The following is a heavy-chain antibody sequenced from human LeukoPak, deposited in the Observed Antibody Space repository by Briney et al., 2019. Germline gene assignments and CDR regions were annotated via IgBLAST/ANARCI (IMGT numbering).Heavy chain of an antibody. CDR2: ISGRGGRT. Sequence: GGSLRLSCAGSGFNFSDYAMSWVRQAPGKGLEWISGISGRGGRTPYADSVKGRFSVSRDNANNTLYLHLNSLRAEDTAVYYCAREYPLFHYFDYWGQGTLVTVSS. D-gene: IGHD2-2*01. J-gene: IGHJ4*02. CDR3: AREYPLFHYFDY. CDR1: GFNFSDYA. V-gene: IGHV3-23*01.